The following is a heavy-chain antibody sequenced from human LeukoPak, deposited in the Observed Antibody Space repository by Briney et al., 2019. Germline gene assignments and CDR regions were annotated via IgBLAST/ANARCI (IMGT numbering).Heavy chain of an antibody. CDR3: ARPLNLGQLDYYDSSAQDGASWFDP. CDR1: GGSFSDYY. CDR2: LNHSGST. V-gene: IGHV4-34*01. Sequence: SETLSLTCAVYGGSFSDYYWTWIRQPPGKGLEWIGELNHSGSTNYNPSLKSRVTISVDTSKNQFSLKLSSVTAADTAVYYCARPLNLGQLDYYDSSAQDGASWFDPWGQGTLVTVSS. D-gene: IGHD3-22*01. J-gene: IGHJ5*02.